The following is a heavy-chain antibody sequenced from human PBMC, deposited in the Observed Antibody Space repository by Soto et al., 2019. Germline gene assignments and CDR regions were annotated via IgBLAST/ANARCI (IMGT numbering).Heavy chain of an antibody. D-gene: IGHD1-26*01. CDR2: IYYSGST. V-gene: IGHV4-59*01. CDR3: ARVGSGSYYDFNWFDP. CDR1: CGSISAYY. Sequence: SETLSLTCTCSCGSISAYYWSWIRQPPGKGLEWIGHIYYSGSTNYSPSLKSRVTISIDTSKRQFSLKLRSVTAADTAVYYCARVGSGSYYDFNWFDPWGQGKVVTVSS. J-gene: IGHJ5*02.